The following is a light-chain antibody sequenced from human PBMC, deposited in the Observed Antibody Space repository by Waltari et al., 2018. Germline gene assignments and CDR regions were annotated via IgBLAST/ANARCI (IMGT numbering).Light chain of an antibody. V-gene: IGKV1-39*01. Sequence: DIQMTQSPSSLSASVGDRVTITCRASQNISTYLNWYQQKPGKAPNVLIYAASSLQSGVPLRFSGSGSGTHFTLTINSLQPEDFATYYYQQSYTTPRTFGQGTNLQIK. CDR3: QQSYTTPRT. CDR2: AAS. CDR1: QNISTY. J-gene: IGKJ2*01.